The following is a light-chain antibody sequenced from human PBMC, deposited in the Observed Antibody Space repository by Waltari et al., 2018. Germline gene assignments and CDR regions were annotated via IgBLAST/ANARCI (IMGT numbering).Light chain of an antibody. V-gene: IGKV3-20*01. CDR1: QSVSSSY. CDR2: GAS. J-gene: IGKJ4*01. CDR3: HQYGSSPRT. Sequence: EIVLTQSPGTLSLSPGERATLSCRASQSVSSSYLAWDQQKPGQAPRLLIYGASSRATGIPDRFSGSGSGTDFTLTISRLEPEDFAVYYCHQYGSSPRTFGGGTKVEIK.